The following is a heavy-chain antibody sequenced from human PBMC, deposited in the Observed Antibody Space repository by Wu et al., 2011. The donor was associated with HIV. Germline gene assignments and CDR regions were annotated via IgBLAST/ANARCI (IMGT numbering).Heavy chain of an antibody. CDR2: VDPEDGET. V-gene: IGHV1-69-2*01. J-gene: IGHJ4*02. CDR1: GYTFTDYQ. Sequence: EFQLEQSGAEVKKPGAPVKISCKVSGYTFTDYQMHWVQQAPGKGLEWMGLVDPEDGETIYAEKFQGRVTINADTSTDTGYMELSSLTSEDTAVYYCARVENYGDFQFGFDDWGQGTLVTVSS. CDR3: ARVENYGDFQFGFDD. D-gene: IGHD4-17*01.